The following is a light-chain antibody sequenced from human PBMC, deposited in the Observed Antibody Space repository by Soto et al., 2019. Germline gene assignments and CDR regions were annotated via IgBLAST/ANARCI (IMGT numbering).Light chain of an antibody. V-gene: IGKV3-20*01. CDR2: GAF. CDR3: QQYGDSPWT. Sequence: EIVLTQSPATLSLSPGERATLSCRASQSVGSSLAWYQQKPGQAPRLLFSGAFNRATDTPDRFSGSGSGTDFTLIISGVEAEDFAMYYCQQYGDSPWTFGQGTRVDFK. CDR1: QSVGSS. J-gene: IGKJ1*01.